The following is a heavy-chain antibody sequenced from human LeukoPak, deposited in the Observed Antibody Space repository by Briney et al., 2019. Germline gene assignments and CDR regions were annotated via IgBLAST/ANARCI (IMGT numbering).Heavy chain of an antibody. D-gene: IGHD3-16*01. J-gene: IGHJ3*01. Sequence: SETLSLTCAVSAYSISRGYSWGWIRQPPGMGLEWIGKMYHSESTHYNPSLKGRVTISADTPKNQISLKLSSVTAADTAVYYCARFDHVWETHGMDAFDLWGQGTMVTVSS. CDR1: AYSISRGYS. CDR3: ARFDHVWETHGMDAFDL. V-gene: IGHV4-38-2*01. CDR2: MYHSEST.